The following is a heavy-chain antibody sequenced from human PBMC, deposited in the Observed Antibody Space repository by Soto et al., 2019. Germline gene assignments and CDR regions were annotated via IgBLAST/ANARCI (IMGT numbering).Heavy chain of an antibody. J-gene: IGHJ4*02. CDR3: AKSGSHSYFDY. Sequence: RLSCEASAFTFGSYAMTWVRQAPGKGLEWVSSITPSGDNTYYADSVKGRFTISRGNSKNTLYLQMNSLRAEDTAVYYCAKSGSHSYFDYWGQGALVTVSS. CDR1: AFTFGSYA. D-gene: IGHD3-10*01. CDR2: ITPSGDNT. V-gene: IGHV3-23*01.